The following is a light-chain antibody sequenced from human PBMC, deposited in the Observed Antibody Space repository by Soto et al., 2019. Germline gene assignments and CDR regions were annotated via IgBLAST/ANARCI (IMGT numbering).Light chain of an antibody. CDR1: SGHSTYA. V-gene: IGLV4-69*01. CDR2: VNSDGSH. Sequence: QSVLTQSPSASASLGASVKLTCTLSSGHSTYAIAWHQQQPEKGPRYLTKVNSDGSHRKGDGIPDRFSGSSSGAERYLTISSLQSEDEADYYCQTWDSAIRVFGGGTKLTVL. CDR3: QTWDSAIRV. J-gene: IGLJ2*01.